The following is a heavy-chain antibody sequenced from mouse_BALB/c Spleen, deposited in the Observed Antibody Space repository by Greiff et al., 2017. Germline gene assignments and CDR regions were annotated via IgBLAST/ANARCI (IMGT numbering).Heavy chain of an antibody. CDR2: ISSGGSYT. V-gene: IGHV5-9-4*01. J-gene: IGHJ3*01. D-gene: IGHD1-2*01. CDR1: GFTFSSYA. CDR3: ARSGFTTATGSWFAY. Sequence: DVHLVESGGGLVKPGGSLKLSCAASGFTFSSYAMSWVRQSPEKRLEWVAEISSGGSYTYYPDTVTGRFTISRDNAKNTLYLEMSSLRSEDTAMYYCARSGFTTATGSWFAYWGQGTLVTVSA.